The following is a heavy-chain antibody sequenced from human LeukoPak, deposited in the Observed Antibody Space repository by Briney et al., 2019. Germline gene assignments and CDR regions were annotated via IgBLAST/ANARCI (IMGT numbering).Heavy chain of an antibody. V-gene: IGHV4-4*07. Sequence: SETLSLTCTVSGGSISSYYWSWIRQPAGKGLEWVGRIYTSGSTNYNPSLKSRVTMSVDTSKNQFSLKLSSVTAADTAVYYCARDHCSGGSCYFPLDYWGQGTLVTVST. J-gene: IGHJ4*02. CDR2: IYTSGST. D-gene: IGHD2-15*01. CDR1: GGSISSYY. CDR3: ARDHCSGGSCYFPLDY.